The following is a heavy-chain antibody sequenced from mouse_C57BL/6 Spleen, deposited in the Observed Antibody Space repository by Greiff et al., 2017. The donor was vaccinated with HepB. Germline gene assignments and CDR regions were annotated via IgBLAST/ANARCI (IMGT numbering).Heavy chain of an antibody. D-gene: IGHD3-2*02. Sequence: VQRVESGPELVKPGASVKISCKASGYAFSSSWMNWVKQRPGKGLEWIGRIYPGDGDTNYNGKFKGKATLTADKSSSTAYMQLSSLTSEDSAVYFCASSSSGYEGDFDYWGQGTTLTVAS. CDR2: IYPGDGDT. J-gene: IGHJ2*01. CDR3: ASSSSGYEGDFDY. CDR1: GYAFSSSW. V-gene: IGHV1-82*01.